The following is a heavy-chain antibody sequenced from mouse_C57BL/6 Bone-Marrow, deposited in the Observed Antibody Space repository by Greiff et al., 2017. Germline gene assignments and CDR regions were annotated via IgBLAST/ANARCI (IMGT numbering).Heavy chain of an antibody. D-gene: IGHD3-2*02. CDR2: IHPNSGST. Sequence: QVQLQQPGAELVKPGASVKLSCKASGYTFTSYWMHWVKQRPGQGLEWIGMIHPNSGSTNYNEKFKGKATLTADKSSSTAYMELRSLTSEDSAVYFCARRQLKPWFAYWGQGTLVTVSA. V-gene: IGHV1-64*01. CDR3: ARRQLKPWFAY. CDR1: GYTFTSYW. J-gene: IGHJ3*01.